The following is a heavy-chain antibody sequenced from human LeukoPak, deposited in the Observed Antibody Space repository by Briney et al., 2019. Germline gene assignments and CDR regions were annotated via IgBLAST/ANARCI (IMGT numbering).Heavy chain of an antibody. V-gene: IGHV3-53*01. CDR3: ARDPGYSYGYDY. D-gene: IGHD5-18*01. CDR1: GGSFSGYY. J-gene: IGHJ4*02. Sequence: ETLSLTCAVYGGSFSGYYWSWVRQAPGKGLEWVSVIYSGGNTYYADSVKGRFTISRDNSKNTLYLQMNSLRAEDTAVYYCARDPGYSYGYDYWGQGTLVTVSS. CDR2: IYSGGNT.